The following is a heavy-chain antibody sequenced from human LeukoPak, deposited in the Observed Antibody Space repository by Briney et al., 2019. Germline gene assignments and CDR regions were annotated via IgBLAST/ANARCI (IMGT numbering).Heavy chain of an antibody. J-gene: IGHJ6*02. CDR1: GFTFSNYW. CDR3: AKDHSLYYYYGMDV. Sequence: GGSLRLSCAASGFTFSNYWMSWVRQAPGKGLEWVAVISYDGSNKYYADSVKGRFTISRDNSKNTLYLQMNSLRAEDTAVYYCAKDHSLYYYYGMDVWGQGTTVTVSS. CDR2: ISYDGSNK. V-gene: IGHV3-30*18.